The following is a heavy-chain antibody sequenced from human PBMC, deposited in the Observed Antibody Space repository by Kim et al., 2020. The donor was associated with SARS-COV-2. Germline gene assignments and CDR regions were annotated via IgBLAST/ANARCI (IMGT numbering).Heavy chain of an antibody. CDR2: ISAYNGNT. CDR1: GYTFTSYG. V-gene: IGHV1-18*04. Sequence: ASVKVSCKASGYTFTSYGISWVRQAPGQGLEWMGWISAYNGNTNYAQKLQGRVTMTTDTSTSTAYMELRSLRSDDTAVYYCARELEGIAVAWFDPWGQGTLVTVSS. CDR3: ARELEGIAVAWFDP. J-gene: IGHJ5*02. D-gene: IGHD6-19*01.